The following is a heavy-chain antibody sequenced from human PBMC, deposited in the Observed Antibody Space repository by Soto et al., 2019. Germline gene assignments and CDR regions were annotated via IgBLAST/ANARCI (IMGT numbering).Heavy chain of an antibody. J-gene: IGHJ4*02. CDR3: ARLSHYYDSSGYYYMYFDY. CDR1: GGSISSYY. CDR2: IYYSGST. D-gene: IGHD3-22*01. Sequence: PSETLSLTCTVSGGSISSYYWSWIRQPPGKGLEWIGYIYYSGSTNYNPSLKSRVTISVDTSKNQFSLKLSSVTAADTAVYYCARLSHYYDSSGYYYMYFDYWGQGTLVTVS. V-gene: IGHV4-59*08.